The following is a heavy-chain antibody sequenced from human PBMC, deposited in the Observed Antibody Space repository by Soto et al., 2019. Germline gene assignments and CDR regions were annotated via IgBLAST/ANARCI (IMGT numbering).Heavy chain of an antibody. V-gene: IGHV4-34*01. J-gene: IGHJ4*02. CDR3: ARLQYGDSFDH. D-gene: IGHD4-17*01. Sequence: PSETLSLTCAVYGGSFSGYYWSWIRQPPGKGLEWIGEINHSGSTNYNPSLKSRVTISVDTSKNQFSLKLSSVTAADTAVYYCARLQYGDSFDHWGQGTLVTVSS. CDR2: INHSGST. CDR1: GGSFSGYY.